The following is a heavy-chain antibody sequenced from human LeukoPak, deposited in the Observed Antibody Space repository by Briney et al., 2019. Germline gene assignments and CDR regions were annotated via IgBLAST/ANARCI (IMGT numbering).Heavy chain of an antibody. D-gene: IGHD4-11*01. J-gene: IGHJ6*02. CDR3: ARDLQTDYYYYYGMDV. CDR1: GFTFSSYS. Sequence: PGGSLRLSCAASGFTFSSYSMNWVRQAPGKGLEWVSSISSSSYIYYADSVKGRFTISRDNAKNSLYLQMNSLRAEDTAVYYCARDLQTDYYYYYGMDVWGQGTTVTVSS. CDR2: ISSSSYI. V-gene: IGHV3-21*01.